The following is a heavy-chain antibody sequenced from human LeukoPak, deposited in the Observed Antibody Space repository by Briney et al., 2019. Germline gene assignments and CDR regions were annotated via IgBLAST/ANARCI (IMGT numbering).Heavy chain of an antibody. D-gene: IGHD4-17*01. CDR1: GGSISSYY. J-gene: IGHJ4*02. CDR3: AMGTVLTL. CDR2: IYYSGST. V-gene: IGHV4-59*08. Sequence: PSETLSLTCTVSGGSISSYYWSWLRQPPGKGLEWIGYIYYSGSTNYNPSLKSRATISVDTSKNQFSLKLSSVTAADTAVYYCAMGTVLTLWGQGTLVTISS.